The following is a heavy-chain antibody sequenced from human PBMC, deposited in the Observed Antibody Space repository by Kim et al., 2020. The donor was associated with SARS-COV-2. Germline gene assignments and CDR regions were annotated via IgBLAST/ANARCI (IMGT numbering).Heavy chain of an antibody. J-gene: IGHJ4*02. Sequence: SLRLSCAASGFTFGYYAMHWVRQVPGKGLEWVSGIGWNTAGIGYADSVKGRFTISRDNAKNSLYLQMNGLRAEDTALYFCAKDGYSSSSSLDFWGQGTLVTVSS. CDR3: AKDGYSSSSSLDF. D-gene: IGHD6-6*01. V-gene: IGHV3-9*01. CDR2: IGWNTAGI. CDR1: GFTFGYYA.